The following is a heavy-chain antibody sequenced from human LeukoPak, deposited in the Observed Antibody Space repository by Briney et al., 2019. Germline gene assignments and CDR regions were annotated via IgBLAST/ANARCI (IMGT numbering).Heavy chain of an antibody. CDR1: GFTVSSNY. Sequence: GGSLRLSCAASGFTVSSNYMSWVRQAPWKGLEWVSVIYSGGSTYYADSVKGRFTISRDNSKNTLYLQMNSLRAEDTAVYHCARESGYDSYFDYWGQGTLVTVSS. V-gene: IGHV3-53*01. CDR2: IYSGGST. D-gene: IGHD5-12*01. J-gene: IGHJ4*02. CDR3: ARESGYDSYFDY.